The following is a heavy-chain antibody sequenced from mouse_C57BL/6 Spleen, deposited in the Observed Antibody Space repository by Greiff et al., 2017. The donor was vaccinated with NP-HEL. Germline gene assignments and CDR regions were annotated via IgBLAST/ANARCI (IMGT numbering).Heavy chain of an antibody. CDR3: ARRAHYYGSSLYAMDY. CDR2: ILPGSGST. Sequence: VQLQQSGAELMKPGASVKLSCKATGYTFTGYWIEWVKQRPGHGLEWIGEILPGSGSTNYNEKFKGKATFTADTSSNTAYMQLSSLTTEDSAIYYCARRAHYYGSSLYAMDYWGQGTSVTVSS. CDR1: GYTFTGYW. V-gene: IGHV1-9*01. D-gene: IGHD1-1*01. J-gene: IGHJ4*01.